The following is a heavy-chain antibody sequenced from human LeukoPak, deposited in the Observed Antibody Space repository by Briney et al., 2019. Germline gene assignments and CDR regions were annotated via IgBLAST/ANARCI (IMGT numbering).Heavy chain of an antibody. CDR2: INHSGTT. CDR3: ARTPPPGATAYGVVDY. J-gene: IGHJ4*02. Sequence: SQTLSLTCAVSGGSISSGGYSWSWIRQPPGKGLEWIGEINHSGTTKHNPSLKSRVNISVDTSKNQFSLKLSSVTAADTAVYYCARTPPPGATAYGVVDYWGQGTLVTVSS. V-gene: IGHV4-30-2*01. D-gene: IGHD3-16*01. CDR1: GGSISSGGYS.